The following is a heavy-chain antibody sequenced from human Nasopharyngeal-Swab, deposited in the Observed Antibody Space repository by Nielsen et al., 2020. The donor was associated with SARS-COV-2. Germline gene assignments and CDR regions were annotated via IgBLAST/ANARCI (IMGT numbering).Heavy chain of an antibody. Sequence: GESLKISCAASGFTFSSYAMSWVRQAPGKGLEWVSAISGSGGSTYYADSVKGQFTISRDNSKNTLYLQMNSLRAEDTAVYYCANGDTVAGTGYWGQGTLVTVSS. D-gene: IGHD6-19*01. CDR3: ANGDTVAGTGY. CDR2: ISGSGGST. CDR1: GFTFSSYA. J-gene: IGHJ4*02. V-gene: IGHV3-23*01.